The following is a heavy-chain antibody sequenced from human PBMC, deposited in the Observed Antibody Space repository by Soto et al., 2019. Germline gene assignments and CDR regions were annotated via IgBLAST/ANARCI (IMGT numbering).Heavy chain of an antibody. J-gene: IGHJ5*02. Sequence: QVQLVESGGGVVQPGKSLRLSCAASGFTFSSYALHWVRQAPGKGLEWVAVISYDGSNKYYADSVKGRFTISRDNSKNTLYPQMDSLRAEDTAVYYCARDRRDFLSARDPWGQGTLVTVCS. CDR1: GFTFSSYA. V-gene: IGHV3-30-3*01. CDR2: ISYDGSNK. CDR3: ARDRRDFLSARDP. D-gene: IGHD2-21*02.